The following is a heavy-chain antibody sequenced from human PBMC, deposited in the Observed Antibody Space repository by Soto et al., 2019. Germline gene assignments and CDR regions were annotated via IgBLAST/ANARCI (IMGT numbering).Heavy chain of an antibody. CDR2: ISSSSSYI. D-gene: IGHD3-10*01. V-gene: IGHV3-21*01. CDR1: GFTFSSYS. J-gene: IGHJ6*02. Sequence: EVQLVESGGGLVKPGGSLRLSCAASGFTFSSYSMNWVRQAPGKGLEWVSSISSSSSYIYYADSVKGRFTISRDNAKNSLYLQMNSLRAEDTAVYYCARVGGFGESMDVWGQGTTVTVSS. CDR3: ARVGGFGESMDV.